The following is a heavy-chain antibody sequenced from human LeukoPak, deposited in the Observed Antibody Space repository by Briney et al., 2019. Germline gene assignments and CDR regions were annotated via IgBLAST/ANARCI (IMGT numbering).Heavy chain of an antibody. Sequence: SETLSLTCTVSGGSISSYYWSWIRQPPGEGLEWIGDISNSGSTNYNPSLKSRVTISVDTSKNQLSLKLSSVTAADTAVYYCARGRRTAYGDSFDYWGQGTLVTVSS. D-gene: IGHD4-17*01. CDR2: ISNSGST. V-gene: IGHV4-59*01. CDR1: GGSISSYY. CDR3: ARGRRTAYGDSFDY. J-gene: IGHJ4*02.